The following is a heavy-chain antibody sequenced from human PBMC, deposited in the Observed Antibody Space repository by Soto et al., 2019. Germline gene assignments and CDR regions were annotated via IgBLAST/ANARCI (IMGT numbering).Heavy chain of an antibody. J-gene: IGHJ6*02. CDR2: INHSGST. CDR1: GGSFSGYY. Sequence: PSETLSLTCAVYGGSFSGYYWSWIRQPPGKGLEWIGEINHSGSTNYNPSLKSRVTISVDTSKNQFSLKLSSVTAADTAVYYCARVYDFWSGYYRIPYGMDVWGQGTTVTVSS. CDR3: ARVYDFWSGYYRIPYGMDV. V-gene: IGHV4-34*01. D-gene: IGHD3-3*01.